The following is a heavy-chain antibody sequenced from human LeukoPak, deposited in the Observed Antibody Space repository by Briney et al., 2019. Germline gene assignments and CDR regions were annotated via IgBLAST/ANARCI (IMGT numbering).Heavy chain of an antibody. CDR1: GYSFTNNW. CDR2: IFPGDSDT. V-gene: IGHV5-51*01. J-gene: IGHJ4*02. Sequence: GESLKISCKGSGYSFTNNWVGWVRQMPGKGLEWMGIIFPGDSDTRYSPSFQGQVTISADKSISTAYLQWSSLKASDTAMYFCARHPQVGPFDFWGQGTLVTVSS. D-gene: IGHD1-26*01. CDR3: ARHPQVGPFDF.